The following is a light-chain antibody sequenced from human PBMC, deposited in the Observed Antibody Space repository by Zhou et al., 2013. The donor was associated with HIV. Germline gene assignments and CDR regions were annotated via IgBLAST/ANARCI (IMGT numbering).Light chain of an antibody. J-gene: IGKJ2*01. Sequence: DIQMTQSPSTLSASVGGRVTITCRASQSISSWLAWYQQKPGKAPKLLIYKASSLQSGVPSRFSGSGSGTEFTLTISSLQPDDFATYYCQQCDSYSYAYGQGTKVEMK. CDR1: QSISSW. V-gene: IGKV1-5*03. CDR3: QQCDSYSYA. CDR2: KAS.